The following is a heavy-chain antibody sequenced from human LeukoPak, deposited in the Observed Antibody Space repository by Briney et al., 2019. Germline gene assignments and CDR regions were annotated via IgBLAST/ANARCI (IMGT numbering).Heavy chain of an antibody. CDR2: INTNTGNP. D-gene: IGHD6-13*01. V-gene: IGHV7-4-1*02. J-gene: IGHJ4*02. CDR1: GYTFTSYA. Sequence: GASVKVSCTASGYTFTSYAMNWVRQAPGQGLEWMRWINTNTGNPTYAQGFTGRFVFSLDTSVSTAYLQISSLKAEDTAVYYCARVYSSSWYYFDYWGQGTLVTVSS. CDR3: ARVYSSSWYYFDY.